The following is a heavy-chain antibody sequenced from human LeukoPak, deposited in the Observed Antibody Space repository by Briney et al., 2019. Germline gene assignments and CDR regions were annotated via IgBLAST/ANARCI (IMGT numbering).Heavy chain of an antibody. Sequence: GGSLRLSCTASGFTFSDYYMSWNRQAPGKGLEWVSYISNSGGSIYYADSVKGRFTISRDNSKNTLYLQMNSLRAEDTAVYYCAKDGVDTAMAHYFDYWGQGTLVTASS. V-gene: IGHV3-11*01. D-gene: IGHD5-18*01. CDR2: ISNSGGSI. J-gene: IGHJ4*02. CDR1: GFTFSDYY. CDR3: AKDGVDTAMAHYFDY.